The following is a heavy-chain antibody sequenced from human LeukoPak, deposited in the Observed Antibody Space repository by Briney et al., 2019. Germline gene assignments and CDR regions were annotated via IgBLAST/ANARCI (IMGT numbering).Heavy chain of an antibody. Sequence: SQTLSLTCTVSGGSFSSSSYYWSWIRQPAGKGLEWIGRMYNSGRVTYNPSLESRVTISIDTSKIQFSLKLNSVTAADTAVYYCASGDFDCWGQGTLVTVSS. J-gene: IGHJ4*02. CDR2: MYNSGRV. CDR1: GGSFSSSSYY. CDR3: ASGDFDC. V-gene: IGHV4-61*02.